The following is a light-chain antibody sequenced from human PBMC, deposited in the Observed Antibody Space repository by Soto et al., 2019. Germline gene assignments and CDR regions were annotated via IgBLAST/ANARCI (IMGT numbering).Light chain of an antibody. J-gene: IGKJ5*01. CDR3: QQDGSSPPIT. CDR2: GAS. V-gene: IGKV3-20*01. Sequence: EIVLTQSPGTLSLSPGERATLSCRASHSVSSSYLAWYQQKPGQAPRLLIYGASSRATGIPDRFSGSGSGTDFTLTISRPEPEDFAVYYCQQDGSSPPITFGQGTRLLIK. CDR1: HSVSSSY.